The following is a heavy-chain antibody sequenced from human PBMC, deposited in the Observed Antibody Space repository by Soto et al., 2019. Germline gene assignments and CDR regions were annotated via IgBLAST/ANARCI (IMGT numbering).Heavy chain of an antibody. V-gene: IGHV4-34*01. CDR3: ASAYGDDYDY. J-gene: IGHJ4*02. CDR1: GGSFSGYY. CDR2: INHSGST. Sequence: QVQLQQWGAGLLKPSETLSLTCAVYGGSFSGYYWSWIRQPPGKGLEWIGEINHSGSTNYNPSLKSRFTISVDTSKNQFSLKLSSVTAADTAVYYCASAYGDDYDYWGQGTLVTVSS. D-gene: IGHD4-17*01.